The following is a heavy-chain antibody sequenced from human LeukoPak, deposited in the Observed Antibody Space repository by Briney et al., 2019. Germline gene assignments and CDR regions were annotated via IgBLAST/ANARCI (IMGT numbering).Heavy chain of an antibody. CDR2: IRYDGSNK. CDR3: AKDGDNYSDY. V-gene: IGHV3-30*02. CDR1: GFTFSNYG. D-gene: IGHD5-24*01. Sequence: GGSLRLSCAASGFTFSNYGMHWVRQAPGKGLEWVAFIRYDGSNKDYADSVKVRFTISRDNSKNTLYLQMNSLRAKDTSVYYCAKDGDNYSDYWGQGTLVTASS. J-gene: IGHJ4*02.